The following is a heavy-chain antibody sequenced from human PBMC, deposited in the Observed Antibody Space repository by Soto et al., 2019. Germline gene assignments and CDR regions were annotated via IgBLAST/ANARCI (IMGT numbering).Heavy chain of an antibody. CDR3: AKDPLHGGARTLLFADNYYYYGMDV. V-gene: IGHV3-30*18. Sequence: QVQLVESGGGVVQPGRALRLSCAASGFTFSSYGMHWVRQAPGKGLEWVAVISYDGSNKYYADSVKGRFTISRDNSKNTLYLQMNSLRAEDTAVYYCAKDPLHGGARTLLFADNYYYYGMDVWGQGTTVTVSS. CDR1: GFTFSSYG. CDR2: ISYDGSNK. D-gene: IGHD3-16*01. J-gene: IGHJ6*02.